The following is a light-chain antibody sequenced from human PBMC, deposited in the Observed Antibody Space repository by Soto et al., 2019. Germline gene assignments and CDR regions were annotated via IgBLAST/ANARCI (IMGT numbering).Light chain of an antibody. CDR3: QHYNSYSEA. V-gene: IGKV1-5*03. CDR1: QTISSW. J-gene: IGKJ1*01. Sequence: DIQMTQSPSTLSGSVGDRVTITCRASQTISSWLAWYQQKPGKDPKLLIYQASTLKSGVPSRFSGSGSGTDFNLTISSLQPDAFATYYCQHYNSYSEALGQGTKV. CDR2: QAS.